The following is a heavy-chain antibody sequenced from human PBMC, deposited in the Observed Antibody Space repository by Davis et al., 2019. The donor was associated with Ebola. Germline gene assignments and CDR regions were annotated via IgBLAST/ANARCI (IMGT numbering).Heavy chain of an antibody. D-gene: IGHD7-27*01. J-gene: IGHJ3*02. Sequence: ASVKVSCKASGYTFTTYFMHWVRQAPGQGLEWMGIIYPSGGNSRYTQRLQDRLTMTSDTSTRTVYMELSNLRSEDTAAYYCARGDTGGQYDPDAFEIWGQGTMVTVSS. CDR2: IYPSGGNS. V-gene: IGHV1-46*01. CDR3: ARGDTGGQYDPDAFEI. CDR1: GYTFTTYF.